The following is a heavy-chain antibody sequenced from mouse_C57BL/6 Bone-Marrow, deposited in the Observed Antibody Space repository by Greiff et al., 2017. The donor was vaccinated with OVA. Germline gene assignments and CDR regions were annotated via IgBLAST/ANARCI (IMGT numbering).Heavy chain of an antibody. CDR3: ARIGWDGYLYYYAMDY. CDR2: IWWDDDK. CDR1: GFSLSTFGMG. D-gene: IGHD2-3*01. V-gene: IGHV8-8*01. J-gene: IGHJ4*01. Sequence: QVTLQESGPGILQPSQTLRLTCSFSGFSLSTFGMGVGWIRQPSGKGLEWLAHIWWDDDKYYNPALKSRLTISKDTSKNQVFHKNANVDTADTATDYCARIGWDGYLYYYAMDYWGQGTSVTVSS.